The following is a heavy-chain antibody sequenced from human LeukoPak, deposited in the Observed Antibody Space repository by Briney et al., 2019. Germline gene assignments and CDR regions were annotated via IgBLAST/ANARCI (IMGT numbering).Heavy chain of an antibody. CDR3: AKGGVVGDKHPGWFDP. CDR1: GFTFSSYV. Sequence: PGRSLRLSCAASGFTFSSYVMHWVRQAPGKGREWVAVIWYDGSNKYYADSVKGRFTISRDNSKNTLYLQINSLRAEDTAVYYCAKGGVVGDKHPGWFDPWGQGTLVTVSS. V-gene: IGHV3-33*06. D-gene: IGHD1-26*01. J-gene: IGHJ5*02. CDR2: IWYDGSNK.